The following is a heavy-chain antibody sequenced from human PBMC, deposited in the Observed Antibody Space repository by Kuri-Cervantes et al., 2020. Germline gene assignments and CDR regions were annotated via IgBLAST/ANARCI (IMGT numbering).Heavy chain of an antibody. CDR1: GFTVSSNY. Sequence: GESLKISCAASGFTVSSNYMSWVRQAPGKGLEWVSVIYSGGSTYYADSVKGRFTISRDDSKNTLYLQMNSLRAEDTAVYYCARDHIAAPPAWGQGTLVTVSS. CDR3: ARDHIAAPPA. D-gene: IGHD6-6*01. J-gene: IGHJ4*02. CDR2: IYSGGST. V-gene: IGHV3-53*01.